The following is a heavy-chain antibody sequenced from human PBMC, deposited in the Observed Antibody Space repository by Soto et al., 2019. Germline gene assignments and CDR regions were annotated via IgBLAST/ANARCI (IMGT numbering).Heavy chain of an antibody. J-gene: IGHJ6*01. CDR2: INRDGSST. CDR3: AREDSSGWPRFYYGMD. D-gene: IGHD6-19*01. Sequence: GGALTASCASLGFTFVRCWTHWGRQAAGRGLVWVSRINRDGSSTSYADSVKGRFTISRDNAKNTLYLQMNSLRAEDTAVYYCAREDSSGWPRFYYGMD. V-gene: IGHV3-74*01. CDR1: GFTFVRCW.